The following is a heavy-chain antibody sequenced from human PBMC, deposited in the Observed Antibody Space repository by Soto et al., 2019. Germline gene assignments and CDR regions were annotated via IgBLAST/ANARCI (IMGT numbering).Heavy chain of an antibody. CDR3: AKVPYYDILYQFDY. CDR1: GFTFSSYA. V-gene: IGHV3-23*01. D-gene: IGHD3-9*01. Sequence: GSLRLSCAASGFTFSSYAMSWVRQAPGKGLEWVSAISGSGGSTYYADSVKGRFTISRDNSKNTLYLQMNSLGAEDTAVYYCAKVPYYDILYQFDYWGQGTLVTVSS. J-gene: IGHJ4*02. CDR2: ISGSGGST.